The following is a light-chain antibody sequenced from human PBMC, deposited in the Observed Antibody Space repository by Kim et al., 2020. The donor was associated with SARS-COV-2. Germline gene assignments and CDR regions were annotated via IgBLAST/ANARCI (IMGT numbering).Light chain of an antibody. Sequence: DIQMTQSPSSLSASVGGRVTITCRASQDISKYLAWFQQKPGKAPKSLIYAASNLQTGVPSKFSGSGSGTEFTLTINSLQPEDFATYSCQQYHSLPYTFGQGTKLEIK. CDR3: QQYHSLPYT. J-gene: IGKJ2*01. CDR2: AAS. CDR1: QDISKY. V-gene: IGKV1-16*02.